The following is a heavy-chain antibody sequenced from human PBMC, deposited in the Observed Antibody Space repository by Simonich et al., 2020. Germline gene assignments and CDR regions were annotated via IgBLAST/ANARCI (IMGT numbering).Heavy chain of an antibody. CDR2: IWYDGSNK. V-gene: IGHV3-33*01. D-gene: IGHD2-15*01. CDR3: ARDRYCSGGSCYYFDY. J-gene: IGHJ4*02. CDR1: GFTFSSYG. Sequence: QVQLVESGGGVVQPGRSLRLSCAASGFTFSSYGMHWVRQAPGKGLELVAVIWYDGSNKYYADSVKGRFTISRDNSKNTLYRQMNSLRAEDTAVYYCARDRYCSGGSCYYFDYWGQGTLVTVSS.